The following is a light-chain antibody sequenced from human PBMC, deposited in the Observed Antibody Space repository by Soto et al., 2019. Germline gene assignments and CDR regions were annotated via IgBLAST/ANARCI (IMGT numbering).Light chain of an antibody. CDR2: RAS. Sequence: EIVMTQSPATLSVSPGERATLSCRASQSVSSNLAWYQQKPGQAPRLLIYRASTRATGNPARFSGSGSGTEFTLTISSLQSEDFAVYYCQHYNNWPRTFGQGTKVEIK. CDR3: QHYNNWPRT. CDR1: QSVSSN. J-gene: IGKJ1*01. V-gene: IGKV3-15*01.